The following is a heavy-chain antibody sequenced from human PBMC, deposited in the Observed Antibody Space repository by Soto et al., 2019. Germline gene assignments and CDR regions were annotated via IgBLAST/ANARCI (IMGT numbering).Heavy chain of an antibody. D-gene: IGHD6-19*01. J-gene: IGHJ4*02. V-gene: IGHV4-34*01. CDR2: INHSGST. CDR3: GGVAVPD. CDR1: GASFSEYY. Sequence: VQLQQWGAGLLKPSETLSLTCAVSGASFSEYYWSWIRQSPGKGLEWIGDINHSGSTNYNPSLRSRVTISADTSKNQFSLKVTSVTAVHMAVYYCGGVAVPDWGQGTLVTVSS.